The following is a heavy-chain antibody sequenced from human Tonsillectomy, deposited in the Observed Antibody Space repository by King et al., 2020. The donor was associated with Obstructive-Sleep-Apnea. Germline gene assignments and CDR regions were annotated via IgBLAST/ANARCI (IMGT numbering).Heavy chain of an antibody. CDR1: GFTFDDYA. CDR3: AKDGRRFGVNYGEFDY. CDR2: ISWNSGSI. J-gene: IGHJ4*02. D-gene: IGHD3-10*01. Sequence: VQLVESGGGLVQPGRSLRLSCAASGFTFDDYAMHWVRQAPGKGLEWVSGISWNSGSIGYADSVKGRFTISRDNAKNSLYLQMNSLRAEDTALYYCAKDGRRFGVNYGEFDYWGQGTLVTVSS. V-gene: IGHV3-9*01.